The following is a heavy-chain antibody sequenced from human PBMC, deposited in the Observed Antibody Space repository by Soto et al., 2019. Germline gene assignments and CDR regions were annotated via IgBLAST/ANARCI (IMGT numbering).Heavy chain of an antibody. CDR2: IDSSGEK. CDR1: GLSITDSELG. Sequence: QVTLKESGPVLVTPTETLTLRCTVSGLSITDSELGVSWIRQPPGQPLEWLAHIDSSGEKSYRTFLKSRLAISKDTSKSQIVLTLTNMDPADTATYYWARRHLAVAVSPWFDPWGEGLPVSFSS. J-gene: IGHJ5*02. CDR3: ARRHLAVAVSPWFDP. V-gene: IGHV2-26*01. D-gene: IGHD6-19*01.